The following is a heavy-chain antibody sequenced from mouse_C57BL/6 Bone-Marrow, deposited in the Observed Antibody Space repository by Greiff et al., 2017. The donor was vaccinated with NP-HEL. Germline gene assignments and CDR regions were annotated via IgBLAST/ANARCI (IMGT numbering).Heavy chain of an antibody. V-gene: IGHV1-72*01. Sequence: QVQLQQPGAELVKPGASVKLSCKASGYTFTSYWMHWVKPRPGRGLGWIGRLVPNSCGTKYNETFQRKATLTANKPSSTADKQLSSMTSEDYAVNYYARTKRTLYFDYWGQGTTLTVSS. J-gene: IGHJ2*01. CDR1: GYTFTSYW. CDR3: ARTKRTLYFDY. CDR2: LVPNSCGT.